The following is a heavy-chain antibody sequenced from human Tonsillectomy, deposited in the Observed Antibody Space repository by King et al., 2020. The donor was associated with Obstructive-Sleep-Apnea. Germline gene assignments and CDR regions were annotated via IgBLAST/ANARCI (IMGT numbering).Heavy chain of an antibody. CDR2: INPNSGGS. J-gene: IGHJ4*02. Sequence: VQLVESGAEVKKPGASVKVSCKASGYTFTDYFMHWVRQAPGQGLEWMGWINPNSGGSNYAQKFQGRVTMTRDTSPSTAYMELSRLRSDDTAVYYCAREEGASDYWGQGTLVTVSS. CDR1: GYTFTDYF. CDR3: AREEGASDY. D-gene: IGHD1-26*01. V-gene: IGHV1-2*02.